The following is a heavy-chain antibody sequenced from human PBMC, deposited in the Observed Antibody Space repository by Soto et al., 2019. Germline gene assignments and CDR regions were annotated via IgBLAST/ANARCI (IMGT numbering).Heavy chain of an antibody. J-gene: IGHJ4*02. Sequence: ASVKVSCKASGGTFSSYAISWARQAPGQGLEWMGGIIPIFGTANYAQKFQGRVTITADESTSTAYMELSSLRSEDTAVYYCARSLCSGGSCYQPFDYWGQGTLVTVSS. V-gene: IGHV1-69*13. D-gene: IGHD2-15*01. CDR3: ARSLCSGGSCYQPFDY. CDR2: IIPIFGTA. CDR1: GGTFSSYA.